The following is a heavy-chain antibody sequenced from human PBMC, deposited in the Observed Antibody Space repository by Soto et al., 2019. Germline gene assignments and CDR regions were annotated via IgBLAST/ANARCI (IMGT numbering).Heavy chain of an antibody. V-gene: IGHV1-46*01. CDR2: IHPDGGHT. J-gene: IGHJ4*02. CDR3: ASSVAGSFDY. D-gene: IGHD2-15*01. Sequence: ASVKVSCKASGYTFTNYYVQWVRQAPGQGLEWMGVIHPDGGHTTYSQKFQDRVTISVDTSKNQFSLKLSSVTAADTAVYYCASSVAGSFDYWGQGTLVTVSS. CDR1: GYTFTNYY.